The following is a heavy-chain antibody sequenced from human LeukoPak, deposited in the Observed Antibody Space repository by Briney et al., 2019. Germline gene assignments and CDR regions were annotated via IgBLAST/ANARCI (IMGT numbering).Heavy chain of an antibody. CDR2: INPNSGGT. CDR1: GYTFTGYY. V-gene: IGHV1-2*02. D-gene: IGHD6-19*01. Sequence: GASVKVSCKASGYTFTGYYMHWVRQAPGQGLEWMGWINPNSGGTNYAQKFQGRVTMTRNTSISTAYMELSSLRSEDTAVYYCARQVADYYYYYYMDVWGKGTTVTVSS. J-gene: IGHJ6*03. CDR3: ARQVADYYYYYYMDV.